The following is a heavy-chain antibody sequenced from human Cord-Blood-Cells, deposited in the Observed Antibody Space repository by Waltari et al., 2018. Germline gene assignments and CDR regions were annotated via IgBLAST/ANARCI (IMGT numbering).Heavy chain of an antibody. CDR1: GYSFTSYW. V-gene: IGHV5-51*01. J-gene: IGHJ6*03. D-gene: IGHD4-17*01. Sequence: EVQLVQSGAEVKKPGESLKISCKGSGYSFTSYWIGWVRQMPGKGLEWMGIIYPGYSETQYSPSVQGQVTISADKSISTAYLQWSSLKASDTAMYYCASSTVTTDYYYYYMDVWGKGTTVTVSS. CDR3: ASSTVTTDYYYYYMDV. CDR2: IYPGYSET.